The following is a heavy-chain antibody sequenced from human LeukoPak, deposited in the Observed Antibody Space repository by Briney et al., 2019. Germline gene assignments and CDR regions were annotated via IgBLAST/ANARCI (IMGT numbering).Heavy chain of an antibody. CDR1: GGSFSGYY. D-gene: IGHD2-15*01. CDR3: AREGYCSGGSCYRRYAFDI. CDR2: IYYSGST. Sequence: SETLSLTCAVYGGSFSGYYWSWIRQPPGKGLEWIGYIYYSGSTNYNPSLKSRVTISVDTSKNQFSLKLSSVTAADTAVYYCAREGYCSGGSCYRRYAFDIWGQGTMVTVSS. V-gene: IGHV4-59*01. J-gene: IGHJ3*02.